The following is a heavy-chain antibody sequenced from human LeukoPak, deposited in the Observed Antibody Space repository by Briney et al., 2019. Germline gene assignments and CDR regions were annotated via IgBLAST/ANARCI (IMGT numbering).Heavy chain of an antibody. CDR3: ARLYYDSSGYTNDAFDI. Sequence: ASVKVSCKASGYTFTSYDINWVRQATGQGLEWMGWMNPNSGNTGYAQKFQGRVTITRNTSISTAYMELSSLRSEDTAVYYCARLYYDSSGYTNDAFDIWGQGTMATVSS. D-gene: IGHD3-22*01. CDR1: GYTFTSYD. V-gene: IGHV1-8*01. CDR2: MNPNSGNT. J-gene: IGHJ3*02.